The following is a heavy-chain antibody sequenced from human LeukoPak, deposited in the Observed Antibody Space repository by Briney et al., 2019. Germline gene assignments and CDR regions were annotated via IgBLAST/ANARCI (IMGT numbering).Heavy chain of an antibody. D-gene: IGHD2-2*01. V-gene: IGHV3-49*04. CDR3: TRDFVVYYYGMDV. Sequence: GGSLRLSCKASGFTFGDYAMSWVRQAPGKGLEWVGFIRSKAYGGTTEYAASVKGRFTISRDDSKSIAYLQMNSLKTEDTAVYYCTRDFVVYYYGMDVWGQGTTVTVSS. J-gene: IGHJ6*02. CDR1: GFTFGDYA. CDR2: IRSKAYGGTT.